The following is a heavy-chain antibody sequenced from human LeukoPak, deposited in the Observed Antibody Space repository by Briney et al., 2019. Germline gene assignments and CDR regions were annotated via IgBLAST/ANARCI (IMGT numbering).Heavy chain of an antibody. CDR2: IYHSGTTYSGST. Sequence: SETLSLTCNVSGASMSNYYWVWIRQPPGKGLEWIGSIYHSGTTYSGSTYYNPSLKSRVTISLDTSKNQFSLKLSSVTAADTAVYYCARRPYYYDSSGYRDYWGQGTLVTVSS. CDR3: ARRPYYYDSSGYRDY. D-gene: IGHD3-22*01. J-gene: IGHJ4*02. CDR1: GASMSNYY. V-gene: IGHV4-39*07.